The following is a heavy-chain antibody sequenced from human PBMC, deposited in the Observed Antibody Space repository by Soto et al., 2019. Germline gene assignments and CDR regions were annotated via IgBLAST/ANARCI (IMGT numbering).Heavy chain of an antibody. Sequence: ASVKVSCKVSGYTLTELSMHWVRQAPGKGLEWMGGFDPEDGETIYAQKFQGRVTMTEDTSTDTAYMELSSLRSEDTAVYYCATGPAGTEAFDIWGQGTMVTVSS. CDR2: FDPEDGET. CDR3: ATGPAGTEAFDI. V-gene: IGHV1-24*01. CDR1: GYTLTELS. D-gene: IGHD1-1*01. J-gene: IGHJ3*02.